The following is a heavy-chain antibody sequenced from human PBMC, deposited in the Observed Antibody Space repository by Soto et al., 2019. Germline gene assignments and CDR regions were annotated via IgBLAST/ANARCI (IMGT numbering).Heavy chain of an antibody. D-gene: IGHD2-21*01. CDR1: GGSFISYS. V-gene: IGHV1-69*02. CDR3: AKSLLFVDHAYMDV. Sequence: QVQLVQSGAELKKPGSSVQVCCEASGGSFISYSFTWVRQAPGQGLEWMGRIIPIQGKANYALKFQDRVTITADRSTRTAYMELRSLRPEDTAVYYCAKSLLFVDHAYMDVWGKGTTVTVSS. J-gene: IGHJ6*03. CDR2: IIPIQGKA.